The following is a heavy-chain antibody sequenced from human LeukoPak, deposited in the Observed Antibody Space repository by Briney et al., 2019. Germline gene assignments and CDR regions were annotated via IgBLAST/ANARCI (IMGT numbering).Heavy chain of an antibody. CDR1: GGSISSGGYY. D-gene: IGHD6-13*01. V-gene: IGHV4-31*03. Sequence: SETLSLTCTVSGGSISSGGYYWSWIRQHPGKGLEWIGYIYYSGSTYYNPSLKSRVTISVDTSKNQFSLKLSSVTAADTAVYYCARGPTYSDQGFDYWGQGTLVTVSS. J-gene: IGHJ4*02. CDR3: ARGPTYSDQGFDY. CDR2: IYYSGST.